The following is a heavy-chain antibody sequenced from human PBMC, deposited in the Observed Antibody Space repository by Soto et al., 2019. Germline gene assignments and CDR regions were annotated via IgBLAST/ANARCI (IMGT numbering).Heavy chain of an antibody. V-gene: IGHV4-39*01. CDR2: IYYSGST. CDR3: ARHDIVVVVAAKPNWFDP. Sequence: SETLSLTCTVSGGSISSSSYYWGWIRQPPGKGLEWIGSIYYSGSTYYNPSLKSRVTISVDTSKNQFSLKLSSVTAADTAVYYCARHDIVVVVAAKPNWFDPWGQGTLVTVSS. CDR1: GGSISSSSYY. J-gene: IGHJ5*02. D-gene: IGHD2-15*01.